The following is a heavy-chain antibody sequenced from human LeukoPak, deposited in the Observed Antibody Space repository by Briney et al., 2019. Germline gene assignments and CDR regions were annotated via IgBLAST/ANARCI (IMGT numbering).Heavy chain of an antibody. V-gene: IGHV1-2*02. Sequence: ASVKVSCKASGYTFTGYYMHWVRQAPGQALEWMGWINPNSGGTNYAQKFQGRVTMTRDASISTAYMELSRLRSDDTAVYYCARVADRCSGGSCYPADYWGQGTLVTVSS. CDR3: ARVADRCSGGSCYPADY. J-gene: IGHJ4*02. D-gene: IGHD2-15*01. CDR2: INPNSGGT. CDR1: GYTFTGYY.